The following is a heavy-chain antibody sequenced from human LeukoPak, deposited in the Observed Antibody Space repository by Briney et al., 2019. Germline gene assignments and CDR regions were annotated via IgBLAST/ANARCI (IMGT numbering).Heavy chain of an antibody. V-gene: IGHV3-30*18. D-gene: IGHD3-22*01. CDR3: AKGRYYYDSSGYFDY. J-gene: IGHJ4*02. Sequence: PGGSLRLSCAASGFTFSSYGMHWVRQAPGKGLEWVAVISFDGSNKYYADSAKGRFTISRDNSKNTLYLQMNSLRAEDTAVYHCAKGRYYYDSSGYFDYWGQGILVTVSS. CDR2: ISFDGSNK. CDR1: GFTFSSYG.